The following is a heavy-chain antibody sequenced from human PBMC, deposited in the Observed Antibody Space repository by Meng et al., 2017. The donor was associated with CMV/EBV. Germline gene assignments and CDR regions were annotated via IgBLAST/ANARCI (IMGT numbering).Heavy chain of an antibody. CDR1: GSSISSGDCY. Sequence: VQLHASGPGLLKRSHTRSPTCTVFGSSISSGDCYWSWIRQPPGKGLEWIRYIHYSGRTYYSRALKSRVTIAGDASMNQFSLKLSSVTAADTARHYCAREGDNSFDYWGQGTLVTVSS. CDR2: IHYSGRT. CDR3: AREGDNSFDY. V-gene: IGHV4-30-4*08. J-gene: IGHJ4*02. D-gene: IGHD1-1*01.